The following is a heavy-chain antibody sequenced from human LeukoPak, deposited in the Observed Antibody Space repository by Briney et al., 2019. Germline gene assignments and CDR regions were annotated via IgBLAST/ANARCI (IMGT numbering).Heavy chain of an antibody. CDR3: ARLNCGGDCYSSYFDL. D-gene: IGHD2-21*02. J-gene: IGHJ2*01. Sequence: SETLSLTCTVSGGSISSYCWSWIRQPPGKGLEWIGYIYYSGSTNYNPSLKSRVTISVDTSKNQLSLKLSSVTAADTAVYYCARLNCGGDCYSSYFDLWGRGTLVTVSS. CDR2: IYYSGST. V-gene: IGHV4-59*08. CDR1: GGSISSYC.